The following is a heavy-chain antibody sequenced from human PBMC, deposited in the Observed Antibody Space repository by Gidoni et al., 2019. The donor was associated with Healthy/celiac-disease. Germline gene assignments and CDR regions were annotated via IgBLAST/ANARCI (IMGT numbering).Heavy chain of an antibody. D-gene: IGHD6-6*01. J-gene: IGHJ6*02. CDR2: IYYSGGT. CDR1: GGSLSRSSYY. V-gene: IGHV4-39*01. CDR3: ASGIAARPAHYYYYYGMDV. Sequence: QLQLQESGPGLVKLSETLSLTCTVSGGSLSRSSYYWGWIRQPPGKGLECIGSIYYSGGTYYNPSLKSRVTISVDTSKNQFSLKLSSVTAADTAVYYCASGIAARPAHYYYYYGMDVWGQGTTVTVSS.